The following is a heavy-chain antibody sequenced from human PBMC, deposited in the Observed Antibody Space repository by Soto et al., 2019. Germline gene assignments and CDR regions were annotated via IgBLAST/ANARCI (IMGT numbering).Heavy chain of an antibody. CDR2: ISGSGGST. CDR3: AKGGRGSGSLYYYYYYMDV. V-gene: IGHV3-23*01. CDR1: GFTFSSYA. J-gene: IGHJ6*03. Sequence: GGSLRLSCAASGFTFSSYAMSWVRQAPGKGLEWVSAISGSGGSTYYADYVKGRFTISRDNSKNTLYMKMNSLRAEDTAVYYCAKGGRGSGSLYYYYYYMDVWGKGTTVTVSS. D-gene: IGHD3-10*01.